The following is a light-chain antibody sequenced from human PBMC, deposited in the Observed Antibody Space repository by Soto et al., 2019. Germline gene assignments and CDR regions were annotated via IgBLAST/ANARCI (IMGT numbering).Light chain of an antibody. V-gene: IGKV3D-20*02. CDR1: QSVGTDY. J-gene: IGKJ2*01. Sequence: EIVLTQSPGTLSLSPGERASFSCRASQSVGTDYLGWYQHKPGQAPRLLIRAASRRATDIPDRFSGSGSGTDFTLTINNLDPDDAAVYYCLHRFPSPRTFGQGTKLEIK. CDR3: LHRFPSPRT. CDR2: AAS.